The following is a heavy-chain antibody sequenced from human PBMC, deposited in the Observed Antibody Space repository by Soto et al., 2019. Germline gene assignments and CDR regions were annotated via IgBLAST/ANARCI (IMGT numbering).Heavy chain of an antibody. CDR3: VKGGWGDS. D-gene: IGHD6-19*01. J-gene: IGHJ4*02. CDR2: IYPSGGKT. Sequence: EVQLLESGGGLVQPGESLRLSCAASGFNFSIYAMTWVRQAPGRGLEWVSAIYPSGGKTHYAAAVMGRFTISRDDSRGTVSLQMYSVRAEDTATYYCVKGGWGDSWGPGTLVTVSS. V-gene: IGHV3-23*01. CDR1: GFNFSIYA.